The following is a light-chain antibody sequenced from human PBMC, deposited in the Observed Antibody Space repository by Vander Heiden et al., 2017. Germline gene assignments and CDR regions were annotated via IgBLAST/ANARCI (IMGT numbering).Light chain of an antibody. Sequence: IQMIQCPSTLSASVGDRVTITCRASQNIDSWLAWYQQKPWKAPKLLLYTASSLKPGVPPRISGTGSGTEFTLIINGLQPEDFATDYCQQYDSRRTFGQGTKVEIK. V-gene: IGKV1-5*03. CDR1: QNIDSW. CDR3: QQYDSRRT. CDR2: TAS. J-gene: IGKJ1*01.